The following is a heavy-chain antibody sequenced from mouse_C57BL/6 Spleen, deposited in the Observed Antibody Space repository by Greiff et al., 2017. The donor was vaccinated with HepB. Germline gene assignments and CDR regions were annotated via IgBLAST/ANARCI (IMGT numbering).Heavy chain of an antibody. J-gene: IGHJ1*03. CDR1: GYTFPSDG. CDR2: IYPRSGNT. Sequence: VQGVESGAELARPGASVKLSCKASGYTFPSDGISWVKQRTGQGLEWIGEIYPRSGNTYYNEKFKGKATLTADKSSSTAYMELRSLTSEDSAVYFCARGYDYDVWGTGTTVTVSS. D-gene: IGHD2-4*01. V-gene: IGHV1-81*01. CDR3: ARGYDYDV.